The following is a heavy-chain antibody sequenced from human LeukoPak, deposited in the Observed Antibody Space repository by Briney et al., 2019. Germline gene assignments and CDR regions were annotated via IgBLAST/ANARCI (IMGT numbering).Heavy chain of an antibody. CDR3: ARPTDGDSTRYGMDV. J-gene: IGHJ6*02. CDR2: IYSGGST. V-gene: IGHV3-53*01. Sequence: GGSLRLSCAASGFVFGGNYMSWVRQAPGKGLEWVSVIYSGGSTYYADSVKGRFSTSRDSSTSTLSLQMDSLRVEDTAMYYCARPTDGDSTRYGMDVWGQGTTVIVSS. D-gene: IGHD2-21*02. CDR1: GFVFGGNY.